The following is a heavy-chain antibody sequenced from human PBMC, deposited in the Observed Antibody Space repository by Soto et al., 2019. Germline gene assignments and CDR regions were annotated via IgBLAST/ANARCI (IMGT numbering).Heavy chain of an antibody. Sequence: QVQLVESGGGVVQPGRSLRLSCAASGFTFSSCGMHWVRQAPGKGLEWVAVIWYDGSNKYYADSVKGRFTISRDNSKNTRYLQMNSLRAEDTAVYYCARASRTNIGTLRYWGQGTLVTVSS. CDR3: ARASRTNIGTLRY. CDR1: GFTFSSCG. J-gene: IGHJ4*02. D-gene: IGHD1-1*01. V-gene: IGHV3-33*01. CDR2: IWYDGSNK.